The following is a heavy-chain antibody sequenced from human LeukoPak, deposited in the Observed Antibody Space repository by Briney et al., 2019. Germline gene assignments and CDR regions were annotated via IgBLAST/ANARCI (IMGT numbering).Heavy chain of an antibody. CDR2: ISAYNGNT. Sequence: ASVKVSCKASGYTFTSYGISWVRQALGQGLEWTGWISAYNGNTNYAQKLQGRVTMTTDTSTSTAYMELRSLRSDDTAVYYCARTKKIVVVPAASDWFDPWGQGTLVTVSS. CDR3: ARTKKIVVVPAASDWFDP. D-gene: IGHD2-2*01. V-gene: IGHV1-18*01. J-gene: IGHJ5*02. CDR1: GYTFTSYG.